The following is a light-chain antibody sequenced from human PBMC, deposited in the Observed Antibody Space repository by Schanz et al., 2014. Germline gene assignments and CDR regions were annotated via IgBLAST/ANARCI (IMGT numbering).Light chain of an antibody. CDR3: CSFAGSYV. V-gene: IGLV2-11*01. CDR2: DVS. CDR1: SSDVGGYKY. Sequence: QSALTQPRSVSGSPGQSVTISCNGTSSDVGGYKYDSWYQQHPGKAPKLIIYDVSKRPSGVPDRFSGSKSGNTASLTISGLQADDEADYYCCSFAGSYVFGTGTKLTVL. J-gene: IGLJ1*01.